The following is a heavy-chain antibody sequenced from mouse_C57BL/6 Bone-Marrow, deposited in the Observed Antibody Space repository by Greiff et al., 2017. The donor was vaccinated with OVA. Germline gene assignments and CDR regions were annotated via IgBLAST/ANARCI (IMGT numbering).Heavy chain of an antibody. CDR3: AREGKDGMDY. V-gene: IGHV1-54*01. CDR2: INPGSGGT. CDR1: GYAFTNYL. J-gene: IGHJ4*01. Sequence: QVQLQQSGAELVRPGTSVKVSCKASGYAFTNYLIEWVKQRPGQGLEWIGVINPGSGGTTYNEKFKGKATLTAAKSSSTAYMQLSSLTSEDSAVDIGAREGKDGMDYWGQGTSVTVSA. D-gene: IGHD2-1*01.